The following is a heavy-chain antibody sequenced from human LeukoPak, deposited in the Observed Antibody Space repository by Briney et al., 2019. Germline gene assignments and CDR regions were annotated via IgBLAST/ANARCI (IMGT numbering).Heavy chain of an antibody. D-gene: IGHD3-22*01. J-gene: IGHJ4*02. CDR2: IYYSGST. CDR3: ARQGRYYDGGGYPDY. V-gene: IGHV4-39*01. CDR1: GGSISSSSYY. Sequence: SETLSLTCTVSGGSISSSSYYWGWIRQPPGKGLEWIGSIYYSGSTYYNPSLKNRVTISVDTSKNQFSLKLSSVTAADTAVYYCARQGRYYDGGGYPDYWGQGTLVTVSS.